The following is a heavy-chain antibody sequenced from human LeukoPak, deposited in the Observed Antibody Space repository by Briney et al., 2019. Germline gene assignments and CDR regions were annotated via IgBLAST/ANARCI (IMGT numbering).Heavy chain of an antibody. CDR3: ARAHHGDDAFDI. J-gene: IGHJ3*02. V-gene: IGHV3-64*01. CDR2: ISSNGGST. D-gene: IGHD4-17*01. Sequence: GSLRLSCAASGFTFSSYAMHWVRQAPGKGLEYVSAISSNGGSTYYANSVKGRFTISRDNSKNTLYLQMGSLRAEDMAVYYCARAHHGDDAFDIWGQGTMVTVSS. CDR1: GFTFSSYA.